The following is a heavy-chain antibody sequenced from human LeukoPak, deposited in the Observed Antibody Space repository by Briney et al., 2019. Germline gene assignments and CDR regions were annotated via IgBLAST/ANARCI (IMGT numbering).Heavy chain of an antibody. Sequence: SVKVSCKASGGTFSSYAISWVRQAPGHGLEWMGGIIPIFGTANYAQKFQGRVTITADESTSTAYMELSSLRSEDTAVYYCARDGSTSLLFQHWGQGTLVTVSS. V-gene: IGHV1-69*13. CDR2: IIPIFGTA. CDR3: ARDGSTSLLFQH. J-gene: IGHJ1*01. CDR1: GGTFSSYA. D-gene: IGHD2-2*01.